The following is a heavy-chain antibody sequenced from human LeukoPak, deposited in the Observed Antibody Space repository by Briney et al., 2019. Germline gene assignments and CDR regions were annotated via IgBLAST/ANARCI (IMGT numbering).Heavy chain of an antibody. Sequence: GGSLRLSCAASGFTFSSYAMHWVRQAPGKGLEWVAVISYDGSNKYYADSVKGRFTISRDNSKNTLYLQMNSLRAEDTAVYYCARVPDGIQLWVDVGGDYWGQGTLVTVSS. J-gene: IGHJ4*02. V-gene: IGHV3-30-3*01. D-gene: IGHD5-18*01. CDR2: ISYDGSNK. CDR3: ARVPDGIQLWVDVGGDY. CDR1: GFTFSSYA.